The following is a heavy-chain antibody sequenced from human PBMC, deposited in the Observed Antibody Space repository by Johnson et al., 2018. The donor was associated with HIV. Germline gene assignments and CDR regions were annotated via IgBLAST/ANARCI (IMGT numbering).Heavy chain of an antibody. D-gene: IGHD3-10*01. Sequence: QVQLVESGGGVVQPGRSLRLSCAASGFTFNSYGMDWVRQAPGTGLEWVAFIRYDETNKYYADSVKGRFTISRDNSKNTLYLQMNSLRAEDTAVYYCAKEQWFGELFSAFDIWGQGTMVTVSS. J-gene: IGHJ3*02. V-gene: IGHV3-30*02. CDR2: IRYDETNK. CDR1: GFTFNSYG. CDR3: AKEQWFGELFSAFDI.